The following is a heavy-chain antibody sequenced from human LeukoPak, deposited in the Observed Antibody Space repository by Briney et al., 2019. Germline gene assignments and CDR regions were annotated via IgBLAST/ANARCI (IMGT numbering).Heavy chain of an antibody. J-gene: IGHJ4*02. Sequence: GGSLTLFCAASGFTFSSYGMSWLRQAPGKGLEWVSAISGSGGSTYYADSVKGRFTISRDNSKNTLYLQMNSLRAEDTAVYYCAKDGLYYDSSGYWGQGTLVTVSS. D-gene: IGHD3-22*01. CDR3: AKDGLYYDSSGY. V-gene: IGHV3-23*01. CDR2: ISGSGGST. CDR1: GFTFSSYG.